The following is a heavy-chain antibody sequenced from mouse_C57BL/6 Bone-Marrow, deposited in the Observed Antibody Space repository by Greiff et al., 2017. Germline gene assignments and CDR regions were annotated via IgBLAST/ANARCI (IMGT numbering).Heavy chain of an antibody. Sequence: VQLQQSGAELVRPGASVTLSCKASGYTFTDYDMHWVKQTPVHGLEWIGAIDPETGGTAYNQKFKGKAILTADKSSSTAYMELRSLTSEDSAVYYCTRKGGSSLDYWGQGTTLTVSS. J-gene: IGHJ2*01. CDR3: TRKGGSSLDY. D-gene: IGHD1-1*01. CDR2: IDPETGGT. CDR1: GYTFTDYD. V-gene: IGHV1-15*01.